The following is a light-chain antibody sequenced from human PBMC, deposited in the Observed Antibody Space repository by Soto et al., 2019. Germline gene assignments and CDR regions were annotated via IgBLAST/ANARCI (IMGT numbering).Light chain of an antibody. J-gene: IGLJ1*01. V-gene: IGLV2-14*03. Sequence: QSALTQPASVCGSPGQSITISCTGASTDVDGYDYVSWYQQHPGQAPKLMIYDVNNRPSGVSYRFSGSKSGDTASLTISGLQAVDDADYYCSSYPSSAPFYVFGTGTKVTVL. CDR3: SSYPSSAPFYV. CDR1: STDVDGYDY. CDR2: DVN.